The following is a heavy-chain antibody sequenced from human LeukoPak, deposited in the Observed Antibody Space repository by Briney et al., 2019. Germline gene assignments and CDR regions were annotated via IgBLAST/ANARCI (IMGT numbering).Heavy chain of an antibody. CDR1: GFTFSSYA. J-gene: IGHJ4*02. CDR3: AKDQGVVIIPEAAIDY. V-gene: IGHV3-23*01. D-gene: IGHD3-3*01. Sequence: PGGSLRLSCAASGFTFSSYAMSWVRQAPGKGLEWVSAISGSGGSTYYAYSVKGRFTISRYNSKKTLYVQMNSLRAEDTAVYYCAKDQGVVIIPEAAIDYWGQGTLVTVSS. CDR2: ISGSGGST.